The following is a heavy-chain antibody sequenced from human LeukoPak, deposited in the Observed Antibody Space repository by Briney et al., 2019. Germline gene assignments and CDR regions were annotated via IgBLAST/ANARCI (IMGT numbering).Heavy chain of an antibody. CDR3: VRDGRGYCGSTSCRPFDS. D-gene: IGHD2-2*01. J-gene: IGHJ4*02. CDR2: ISGSGGSI. CDR1: GFTFRNYG. Sequence: GGSLRLSCAASGFTFRNYGMSWVRQAPGKGLEWVSAISGSGGSIYYADSVRGRFTISRDNAKNSLFLQMNSLRVEDTAIYYCVRDGRGYCGSTSCRPFDSWGRGTLVTVSS. V-gene: IGHV3-23*01.